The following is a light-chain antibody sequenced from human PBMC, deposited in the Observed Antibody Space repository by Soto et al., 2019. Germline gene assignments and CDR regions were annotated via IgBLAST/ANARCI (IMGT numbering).Light chain of an antibody. J-gene: IGKJ2*01. CDR1: QSISSW. Sequence: DIQMTQSPSTLSASVGDRVTITCRASQSISSWLAWYQQKPGKAPKLLIYKASTLEGGVPSRFSGSGSGTEFTLTISSLQPDDFATYYCQEYNGDYLYTFGQGTKVEVK. CDR2: KAS. V-gene: IGKV1-5*03. CDR3: QEYNGDYLYT.